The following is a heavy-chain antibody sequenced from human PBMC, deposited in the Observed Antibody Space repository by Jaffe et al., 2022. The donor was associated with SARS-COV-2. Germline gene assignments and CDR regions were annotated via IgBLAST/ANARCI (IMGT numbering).Heavy chain of an antibody. V-gene: IGHV3-74*03. J-gene: IGHJ6*02. CDR3: ASESYYGLGV. CDR2: LRGDGSDT. CDR1: GFTFSDKW. Sequence: EVQLVESGGGLVQPGGSLRLSCAASGFTFSDKWMHWVRQAPGEGLVWVSRLRGDGSDTTYVDSVRGRFTISRDNAKNTLYLQMTSLRAEDTAVYYCASESYYGLGVWGQGTTVTVSS.